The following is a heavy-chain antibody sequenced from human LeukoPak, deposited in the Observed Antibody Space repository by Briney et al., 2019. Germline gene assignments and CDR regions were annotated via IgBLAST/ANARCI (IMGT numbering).Heavy chain of an antibody. J-gene: IGHJ4*02. Sequence: PSETLSLTCTVSGGSISSGSYYWSWIRQPAGKGLEWIGRIYTSGSTNYNPSLKSRVTISVDTSKNQFSLKLSSVTAADTAVYYCARRRRGSGWFSGGGYYFDYWGQGTLVTVSS. CDR2: IYTSGST. CDR1: GGSISSGSYY. CDR3: ARRRRGSGWFSGGGYYFDY. V-gene: IGHV4-61*02. D-gene: IGHD6-19*01.